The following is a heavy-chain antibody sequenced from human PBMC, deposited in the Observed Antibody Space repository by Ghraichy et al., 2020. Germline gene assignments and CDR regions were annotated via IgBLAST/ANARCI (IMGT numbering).Heavy chain of an antibody. V-gene: IGHV3-23*01. Sequence: GGSLRLSCVVSGFTLSRFAMTWVRQAPGMGLEWVSAISGSGGSTYYADSVKGRFTISRDNSKNTVYLQMISLRAEDTAVYYCAKDPMIVVTGGFDYWGQGTLVTVSS. J-gene: IGHJ4*02. D-gene: IGHD3-22*01. CDR2: ISGSGGST. CDR3: AKDPMIVVTGGFDY. CDR1: GFTLSRFA.